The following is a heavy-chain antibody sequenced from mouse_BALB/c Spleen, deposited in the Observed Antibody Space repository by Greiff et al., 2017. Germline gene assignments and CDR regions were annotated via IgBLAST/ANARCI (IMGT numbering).Heavy chain of an antibody. J-gene: IGHJ1*01. Sequence: VKLMESGPGLVQPSQSLSITCTVSGFSLTSYGVHWVRQSPGKGLEWLGVIWSGGSTDYNAAFISRLSISKDNSKSQVFFKMNSLQANDTAIYYCARKGYYEYFDVWGAGTTVTVSS. CDR3: ARKGYYEYFDV. V-gene: IGHV2-2*02. CDR2: IWSGGST. CDR1: GFSLTSYG. D-gene: IGHD2-3*01.